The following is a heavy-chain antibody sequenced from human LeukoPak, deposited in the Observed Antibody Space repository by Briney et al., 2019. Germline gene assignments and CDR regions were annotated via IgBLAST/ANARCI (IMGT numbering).Heavy chain of an antibody. V-gene: IGHV4-34*01. CDR3: ARYGMAAEGIWWFDP. CDR2: IDHSGST. D-gene: IGHD6-13*01. CDR1: GGSLNGYY. J-gene: IGHJ5*02. Sequence: SETLSLTCAVYGGSLNGYYWSWIRQPPGKRQEWIGEIDHSGSTQYNPSLKSRVTISLDTSKKQFSLKLTSLTAADTAFYYCARYGMAAEGIWWFDPWGQGTLVTVSS.